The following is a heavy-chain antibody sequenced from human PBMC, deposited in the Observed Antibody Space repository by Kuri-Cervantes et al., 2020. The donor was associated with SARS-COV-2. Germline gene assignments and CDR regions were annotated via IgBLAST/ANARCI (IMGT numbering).Heavy chain of an antibody. D-gene: IGHD3-3*01. CDR1: GFTFSSYA. CDR3: AKDENWVTIFEGSFDY. CDR2: ISGSGGST. Sequence: GESLKISCAASGFTFSSYAMSWVRQAPGKGLEWVSAISGSGGSTYYADSVKGRFTISRDNSKNTLYLQMNSLRAEDTAVYYCAKDENWVTIFEGSFDYWGQGTLVTVSS. J-gene: IGHJ4*02. V-gene: IGHV3-23*01.